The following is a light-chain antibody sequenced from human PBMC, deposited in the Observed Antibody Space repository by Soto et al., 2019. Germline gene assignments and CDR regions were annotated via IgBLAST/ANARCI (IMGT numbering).Light chain of an antibody. CDR2: AAA. CDR1: QGFSTY. J-gene: IGKJ1*01. CDR3: QHLNTYPRT. V-gene: IGKV1-9*01. Sequence: GDRVTIACRASQGFSTYLAWYQQKPGKAPKLLIYAAATLQRGVPSRFSGSGSGTDFTLTISSLQPEDFATYYCQHLNTYPRTFGQGTKVEIK.